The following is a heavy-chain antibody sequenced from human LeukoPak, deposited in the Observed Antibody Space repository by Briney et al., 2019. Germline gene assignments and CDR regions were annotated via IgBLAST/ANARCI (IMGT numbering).Heavy chain of an antibody. D-gene: IGHD3-22*01. CDR1: GFTFSSYA. V-gene: IGHV3-30*04. CDR2: ISYDGSNK. CDR3: AKGSSGYAVYLDY. Sequence: GGSLRLSCAASGFTFSSYAMHWVRQAPGKGLEWVAVISYDGSNKYYADSVKGRFTISRDNSKNTLYLQMNSLRAEDTAVYYCAKGSSGYAVYLDYWGQGTLVTVSS. J-gene: IGHJ4*02.